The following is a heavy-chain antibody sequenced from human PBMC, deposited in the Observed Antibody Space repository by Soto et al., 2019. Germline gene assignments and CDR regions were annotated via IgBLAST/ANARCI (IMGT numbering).Heavy chain of an antibody. CDR3: AKNPTVVVVAAPVDY. V-gene: IGHV3-30*18. CDR2: ISYDGSNK. J-gene: IGHJ4*02. CDR1: GFTFSSYG. Sequence: GGSLRLSCAASGFTFSSYGMHWVRQAPGKGLEWVAVISYDGSNKYYADSVKGRFTISRDNSKNTLYLQMNSLRAEDTAVYYRAKNPTVVVVAAPVDYWGQGTLVTVSS. D-gene: IGHD2-15*01.